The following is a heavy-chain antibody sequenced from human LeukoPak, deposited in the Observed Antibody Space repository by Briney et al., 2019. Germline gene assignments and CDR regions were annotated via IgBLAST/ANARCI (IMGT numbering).Heavy chain of an antibody. Sequence: GGSLRLSCAASGFNFSDYYMSWIRQAPGKGLKWVSYISSSGSTIYYADSVKGRFTISRDNAKNSLYLQMNSLRAEDTAVYYCARYVDIYYYGIDVWGQGTTVTVSS. CDR1: GFNFSDYY. J-gene: IGHJ6*02. CDR3: ARYVDIYYYGIDV. V-gene: IGHV3-11*01. CDR2: ISSSGSTI. D-gene: IGHD5-12*01.